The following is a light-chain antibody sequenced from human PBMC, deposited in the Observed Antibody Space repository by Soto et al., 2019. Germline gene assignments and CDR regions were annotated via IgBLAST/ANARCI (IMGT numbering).Light chain of an antibody. V-gene: IGLV2-14*01. CDR2: DVS. CDR3: SSYTSSSTSYV. CDR1: SSDVGGYNY. J-gene: IGLJ1*01. Sequence: QSALTQPASVSGSPGQSITISCTGASSDVGGYNYVSWYQQHPGKAPKLMIYDVSNRPSGVSNRFSGSKSGNTASLTISGLQAEDEAEYYCSSYTSSSTSYVFGTGTKVTVL.